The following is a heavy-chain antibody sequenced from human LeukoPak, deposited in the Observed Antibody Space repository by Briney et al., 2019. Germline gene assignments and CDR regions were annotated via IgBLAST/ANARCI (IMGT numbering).Heavy chain of an antibody. Sequence: SETLSLTCTVSGGSISSSSYYWGWIRQPPGKGLERIGTIDYSSGSTYYKPSLKSRVTIAIDASKNQFSLKVSSVTAADSAVYYCARESSRDCRTTSCYEVFDPWGQGTLVTVSS. D-gene: IGHD2-2*01. J-gene: IGHJ5*02. CDR2: IDYSSGST. CDR3: ARESSRDCRTTSCYEVFDP. CDR1: GGSISSSSYY. V-gene: IGHV4-39*07.